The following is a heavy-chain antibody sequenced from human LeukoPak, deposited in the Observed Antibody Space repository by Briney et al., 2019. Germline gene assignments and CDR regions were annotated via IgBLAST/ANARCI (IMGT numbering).Heavy chain of an antibody. CDR1: GYTFTDCH. Sequence: ASVEVSCKASGYTFTDCHIAWVRQAPGQGVEWMGIINPSGGSTSYAQKFQGRVTMTRDMSTSTVYMELSSLRSEDTAVYYCARAHYDSSGYYRLWGQGTLVTVSS. CDR2: INPSGGST. J-gene: IGHJ4*02. D-gene: IGHD3-22*01. CDR3: ARAHYDSSGYYRL. V-gene: IGHV1-46*01.